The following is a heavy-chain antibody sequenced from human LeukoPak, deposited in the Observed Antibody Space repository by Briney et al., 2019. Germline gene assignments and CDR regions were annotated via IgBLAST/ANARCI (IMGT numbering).Heavy chain of an antibody. V-gene: IGHV1-2*02. Sequence: ASVKVSCKASGYTFTGYYMHWVRQAPGQGLEWMGWINPNSGDTNYAQKFQGRVTMTRDTSITTAYMGLSRLRSDDTAVYYCARDGGSGGYGMDVWGQGTTVSVSS. CDR1: GYTFTGYY. D-gene: IGHD3-10*01. J-gene: IGHJ6*02. CDR3: ARDGGSGGYGMDV. CDR2: INPNSGDT.